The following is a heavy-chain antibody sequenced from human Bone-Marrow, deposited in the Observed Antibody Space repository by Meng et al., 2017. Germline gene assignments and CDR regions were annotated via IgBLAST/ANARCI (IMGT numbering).Heavy chain of an antibody. J-gene: IGHJ4*02. CDR1: GGSFSDYY. CDR3: ARGPTTMAHDFDY. Sequence: QVQLQQWGAGRLKPSETLSLPCVFLGGSFSDYYWSWIRQPPGKGLEWIGEINHSGSTNYNPSLESRATISVDTSQNNLSLKLSSVTAADSAVYYCARGPTTMAHDFDYWGQGTLVTVSS. V-gene: IGHV4-34*01. CDR2: INHSGST. D-gene: IGHD4-11*01.